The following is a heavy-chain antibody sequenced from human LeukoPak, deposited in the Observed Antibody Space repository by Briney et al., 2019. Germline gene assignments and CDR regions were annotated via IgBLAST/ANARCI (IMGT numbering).Heavy chain of an antibody. V-gene: IGHV3-23*01. Sequence: GGSLRLSCAASGFTFSTYAMSWVRQAPGKGLDWLSAISGSGGSTYYADSVKGRFTISRDNSKNTLYLQLDILRAVDTAVYYCAKVSLGTAMTSWGQGTLVTVSS. CDR3: AKVSLGTAMTS. D-gene: IGHD5-18*01. CDR1: GFTFSTYA. J-gene: IGHJ5*02. CDR2: ISGSGGST.